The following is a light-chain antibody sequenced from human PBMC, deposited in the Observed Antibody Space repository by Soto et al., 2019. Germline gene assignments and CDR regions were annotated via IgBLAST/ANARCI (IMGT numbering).Light chain of an antibody. V-gene: IGKV1-9*01. CDR3: QQLNSYPIT. J-gene: IGKJ2*01. CDR2: VAS. Sequence: DIQLTQSPSFLSASVGDRVTITCRASQGISSYLAWFQQKPGKAPNLLIYVASTLQSGVPSRFSGSGSWTEFTLTISSLQPEDFATYYCQQLNSYPITFGQGTKLEIK. CDR1: QGISSY.